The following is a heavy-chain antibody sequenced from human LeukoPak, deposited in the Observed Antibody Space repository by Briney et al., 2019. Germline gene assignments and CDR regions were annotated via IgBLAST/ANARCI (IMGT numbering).Heavy chain of an antibody. J-gene: IGHJ4*02. CDR3: ARVAAVAGLDY. D-gene: IGHD6-19*01. V-gene: IGHV1-2*02. Sequence: ASVKVSCKASGYTFTAYYIHWVRQAPGQGLEWMGWINPNSGGTNYAQKFQGRVTMTRDTSISTAYMELSRLRSDDTAVYYCARVAAVAGLDYWGQGTLVTVSS. CDR2: INPNSGGT. CDR1: GYTFTAYY.